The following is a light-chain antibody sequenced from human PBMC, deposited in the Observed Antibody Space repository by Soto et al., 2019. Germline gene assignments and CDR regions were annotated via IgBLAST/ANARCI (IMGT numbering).Light chain of an antibody. J-gene: IGKJ1*01. Sequence: EIVMTQSPVTLSVSPGERATLSCRASQSVGGDLAWYQQKPGQAPRLLIYRASTRATGIPARFSGSGSGTEFTLTISSLQSEDCAIYYCQQFSNWPPLTFGQGTKVEIK. CDR2: RAS. V-gene: IGKV3-15*01. CDR3: QQFSNWPPLT. CDR1: QSVGGD.